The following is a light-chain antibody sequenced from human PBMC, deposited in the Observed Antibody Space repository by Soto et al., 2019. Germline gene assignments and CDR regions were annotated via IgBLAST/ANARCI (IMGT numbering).Light chain of an antibody. V-gene: IGKV1-27*01. CDR1: QDISYY. CDR3: QKYDSAPPT. CDR2: AAS. Sequence: DIQMTQSPSSLSASVGDSVTVTCRASQDISYYVAWYQQKPGKVPDLLIYAASTLQSGVPPRFSGSGYGTDFTLTISSLQPEDFANYYCQKYDSAPPTFGQGTKVEIK. J-gene: IGKJ1*01.